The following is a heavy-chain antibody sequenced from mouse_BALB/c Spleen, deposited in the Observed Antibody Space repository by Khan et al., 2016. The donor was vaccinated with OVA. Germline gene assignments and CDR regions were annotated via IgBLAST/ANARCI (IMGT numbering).Heavy chain of an antibody. D-gene: IGHD1-1*01. CDR2: INPSTGYT. V-gene: IGHV1-7*01. Sequence: QVQLQQSGAELAKPGASVKMSCKASGYTFINYWILWVKQRPGQGLEWIGYINPSTGYTEYNQNFKDKATLTADKSYSTPYMQLSSLTSEDSAVYSCARSGLRWDFDYWGQGTTLTVSS. CDR3: ARSGLRWDFDY. J-gene: IGHJ2*01. CDR1: GYTFINYW.